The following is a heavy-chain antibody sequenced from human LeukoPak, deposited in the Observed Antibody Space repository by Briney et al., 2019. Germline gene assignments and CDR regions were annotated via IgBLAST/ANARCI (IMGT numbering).Heavy chain of an antibody. CDR2: ISYDGTDE. Sequence: PGRSLRLSCVASGFTFSNYAMHWVRQAPGKGLEWVAVISYDGTDEYYADSVKGRFTISRDNSENTLYLPMNSLRAEDTAVYYCARGEYYGSGSYGGAFDVWGQGTMVTVSS. D-gene: IGHD3-10*01. CDR3: ARGEYYGSGSYGGAFDV. J-gene: IGHJ3*01. CDR1: GFTFSNYA. V-gene: IGHV3-30*04.